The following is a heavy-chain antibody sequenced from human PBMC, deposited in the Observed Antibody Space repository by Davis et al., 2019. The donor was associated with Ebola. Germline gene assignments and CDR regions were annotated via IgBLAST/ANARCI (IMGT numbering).Heavy chain of an antibody. V-gene: IGHV4-4*02. CDR3: ARWKTYDFWSGLDS. CDR2: IYHIGSP. CDR1: GGSTSSTNW. J-gene: IGHJ4*02. D-gene: IGHD3-3*01. Sequence: PSETLSLTCAVSGGSTSSTNWWPWVRQPPGRGLEWIGEIYHIGSPNYNPSLESRVTMSIDTSKTQFSLGLTSVTAADTAVYYCARWKTYDFWSGLDSWGQGTLVTVSS.